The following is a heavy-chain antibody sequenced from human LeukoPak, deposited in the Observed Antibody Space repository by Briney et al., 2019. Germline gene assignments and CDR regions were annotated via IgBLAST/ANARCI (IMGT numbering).Heavy chain of an antibody. CDR1: GFTFSSFW. J-gene: IGHJ4*02. CDR3: ARVRMGDDFNPFDY. CDR2: IKSDGSET. Sequence: GGSLRLSCAASGFTFSSFWIYWVRHAPGKGLVWVSRIKSDGSETLYADSAKGRFTISRDNAKNTLYLQMNSLRAEDSAVYYCARVRMGDDFNPFDYWGQGTLVTVSS. V-gene: IGHV3-74*01. D-gene: IGHD3-16*01.